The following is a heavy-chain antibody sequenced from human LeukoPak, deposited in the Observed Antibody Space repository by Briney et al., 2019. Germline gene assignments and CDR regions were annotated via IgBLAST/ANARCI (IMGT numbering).Heavy chain of an antibody. Sequence: PGGSLRLSCAASGFTFSSYAVSWVRQASGKGLELVSAISGSGGDTFYADSVKGRFSISRDNSENRVFLQMNSLRAEDTAMYYCARWFGEPPNFVYWGQGTLVTVSS. CDR2: ISGSGGDT. V-gene: IGHV3-23*01. CDR3: ARWFGEPPNFVY. J-gene: IGHJ4*02. CDR1: GFTFSSYA. D-gene: IGHD3-10*01.